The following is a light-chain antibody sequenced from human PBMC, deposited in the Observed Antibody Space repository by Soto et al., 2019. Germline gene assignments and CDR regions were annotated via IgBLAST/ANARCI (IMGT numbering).Light chain of an antibody. V-gene: IGKV1-5*03. Sequence: DIPMTQSPSIVSASVGDRVTITCRASQSISSWLAWYQQKPGKAPNLLIYKASSLERGVPSRFSGSGSGTEFTLTISSLQPDDFVTYYCQQYNSYPWAFGQGTKVEI. CDR1: QSISSW. CDR3: QQYNSYPWA. J-gene: IGKJ1*01. CDR2: KAS.